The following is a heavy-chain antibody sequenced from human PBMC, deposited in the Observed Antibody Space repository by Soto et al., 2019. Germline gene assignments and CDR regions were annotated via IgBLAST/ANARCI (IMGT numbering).Heavy chain of an antibody. J-gene: IGHJ5*02. CDR2: IYYSGST. D-gene: IGHD4-17*01. CDR3: ARGPDYGGNSVWFDP. Sequence: SETLSLTCTVSGGSISSYYWSWIRQPPGKGLEWIGYIYYSGSTNYNPSLKSRVTISVDTSKNQFSLKLSSVTAADTAVYYCARGPDYGGNSVWFDPWGQGTLVTVSS. V-gene: IGHV4-59*01. CDR1: GGSISSYY.